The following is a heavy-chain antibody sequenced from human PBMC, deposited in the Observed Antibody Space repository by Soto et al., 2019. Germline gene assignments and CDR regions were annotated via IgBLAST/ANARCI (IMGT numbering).Heavy chain of an antibody. J-gene: IGHJ5*02. V-gene: IGHV1-8*01. D-gene: IGHD3-10*01. Sequence: ASVKVSCKASGYTFTNYDINWVRQATGQGLEWMGWMNPNSGNTGYTQKFQGRVTMTRNTSMSTAYMELRSLRSEDTAVYYCARNYHGSGSYYNRFDPWGQGTLVTVSS. CDR1: GYTFTNYD. CDR2: MNPNSGNT. CDR3: ARNYHGSGSYYNRFDP.